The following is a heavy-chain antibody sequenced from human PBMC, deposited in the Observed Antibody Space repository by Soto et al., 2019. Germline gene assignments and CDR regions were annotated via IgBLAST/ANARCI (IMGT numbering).Heavy chain of an antibody. CDR3: AGYSYGYIWFDP. Sequence: SVKVSCKASGGTFSSYAISWVRQAPGQGLEWMGGIIPIFGTANYAQKFQGRVTITADESTSTAYMELSSLRSEDTAVYYCAGYSYGYIWFDPWGQGTLVTVSS. CDR1: GGTFSSYA. D-gene: IGHD5-18*01. V-gene: IGHV1-69*13. CDR2: IIPIFGTA. J-gene: IGHJ5*02.